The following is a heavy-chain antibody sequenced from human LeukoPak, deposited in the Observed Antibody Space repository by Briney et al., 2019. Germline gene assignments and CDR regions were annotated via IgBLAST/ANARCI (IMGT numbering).Heavy chain of an antibody. CDR3: ARDSDYGDPWFFQH. J-gene: IGHJ1*01. V-gene: IGHV4-30-2*01. CDR1: GGSISSGGYY. CDR2: IYHSGST. Sequence: SETLSLTCTVSGGSISSGGYYWSWIRQPPGKGLEWIGYIYHSGSTYYNPSLKSRVTISVDRSKNQFSLKLSSVTAADTAVYYCARDSDYGDPWFFQHWGQGTLVTVSS. D-gene: IGHD4-17*01.